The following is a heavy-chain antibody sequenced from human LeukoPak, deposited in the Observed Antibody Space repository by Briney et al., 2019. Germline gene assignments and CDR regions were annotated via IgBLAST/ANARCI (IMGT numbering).Heavy chain of an antibody. D-gene: IGHD3-9*01. J-gene: IGHJ3*02. Sequence: GGSLRLSCAASGFTFSSYWMSWVRQAPGKGPEWVANIKQDGSEKYYVDSVKGRFTISRDNAKNSLYLQMNSLRAEDTAVYYCARDPSLPYYDILTGYFAFDIWGQGTMVTVSS. V-gene: IGHV3-7*01. CDR2: IKQDGSEK. CDR1: GFTFSSYW. CDR3: ARDPSLPYYDILTGYFAFDI.